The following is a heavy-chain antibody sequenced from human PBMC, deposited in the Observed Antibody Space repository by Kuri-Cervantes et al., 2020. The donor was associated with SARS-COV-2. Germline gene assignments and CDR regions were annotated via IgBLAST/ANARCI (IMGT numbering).Heavy chain of an antibody. CDR1: GFSFEAHA. CDR2: INYDGAYT. CDR3: AKLIWGSYYYYMDV. D-gene: IGHD7-27*01. Sequence: ETLSLTCAASGFSFEAHAMYWVRQRPGKGLEWVSMINYDGAYTYYADSVKGRFTISRDNSKNTLYLQMNSLRAEDTAVYYCAKLIWGSYYYYMDVWGKGTTVTVSS. V-gene: IGHV3-23*03. J-gene: IGHJ6*03.